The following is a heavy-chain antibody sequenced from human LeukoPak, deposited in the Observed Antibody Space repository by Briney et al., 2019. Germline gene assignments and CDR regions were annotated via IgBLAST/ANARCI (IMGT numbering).Heavy chain of an antibody. D-gene: IGHD3-9*01. J-gene: IGHJ4*02. CDR1: GGSTSSGGHY. CDR3: ASGLFDTTGDPFDY. CDR2: IYYSGST. V-gene: IGHV4-30-2*05. Sequence: SQTLSLTCAVSGGSTSSGGHYWSWIRQPPGKGLEWIGYIYYSGSTYYNPSLKSRVTISVDTSKNQFSLKLSSVTAADTAVYYCASGLFDTTGDPFDYWGQGTLVTVSS.